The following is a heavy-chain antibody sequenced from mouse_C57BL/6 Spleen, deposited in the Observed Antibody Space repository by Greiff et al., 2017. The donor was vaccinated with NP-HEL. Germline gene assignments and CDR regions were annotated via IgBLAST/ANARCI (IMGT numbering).Heavy chain of an antibody. CDR1: GFTFSSYA. D-gene: IGHD1-1*01. CDR2: ISDGGSYT. Sequence: EVKVVESGGGLVKPGGSLKLSCAASGFTFSSYAMSWVRQTPEKRLEWVATISDGGSYTYYPDNVKGRFTISRDNAKNNLYLQMSHLKSEDTAMYYCARDDTTVVATHWYFDVWGTGTTVTVSS. V-gene: IGHV5-4*01. CDR3: ARDDTTVVATHWYFDV. J-gene: IGHJ1*03.